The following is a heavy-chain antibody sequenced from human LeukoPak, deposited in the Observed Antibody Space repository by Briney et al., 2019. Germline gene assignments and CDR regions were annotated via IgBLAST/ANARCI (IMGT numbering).Heavy chain of an antibody. D-gene: IGHD3-22*01. J-gene: IGHJ5*01. CDR3: ARQRYYYDSSGYYT. Sequence: SETLSLTCTVSGGSISSSSYYWGWIRQPPGKGLEWIGSIYYSGSTYYNPSLKSRVTISVDTSKNQFSLKLSSVTAADTAVYYCARQRYYYDSSGYYTWGHGTLVTVSS. V-gene: IGHV4-39*01. CDR1: GGSISSSSYY. CDR2: IYYSGST.